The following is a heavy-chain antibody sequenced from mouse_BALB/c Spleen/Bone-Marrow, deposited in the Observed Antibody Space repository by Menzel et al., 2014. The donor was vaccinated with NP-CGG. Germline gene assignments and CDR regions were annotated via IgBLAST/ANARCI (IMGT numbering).Heavy chain of an antibody. CDR3: TRDPGRGRYFDV. Sequence: EVQVVESGGGLVKPGGSLKLSCAASGFTFSSYTMSWVRQTPEKRLEWVATISSGGSYTYYPDSVKGRFTISRDNAKNTLYLQMSSLKSEDTAMYYCTRDPGRGRYFDVWGRRDHGHRLL. CDR2: ISSGGSYT. CDR1: GFTFSSYT. V-gene: IGHV5-6-4*01. J-gene: IGHJ1*01. D-gene: IGHD3-3*01.